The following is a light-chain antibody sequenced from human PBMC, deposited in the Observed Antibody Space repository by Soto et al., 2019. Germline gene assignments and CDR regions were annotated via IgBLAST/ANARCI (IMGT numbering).Light chain of an antibody. V-gene: IGKV3-20*01. J-gene: IGKJ2*01. CDR2: GAS. CDR3: WQYGGSPPYP. CDR1: QSVGSSY. Sequence: EIVLTQSPGTLSLSPGESATLSCRASQSVGSSYLAWYQQRPGQAPRLLIYGASIRATGIPDRFSGSGSGTDVSLTISRLEPEDFAVYYCWQYGGSPPYPFGQGTRLEVK.